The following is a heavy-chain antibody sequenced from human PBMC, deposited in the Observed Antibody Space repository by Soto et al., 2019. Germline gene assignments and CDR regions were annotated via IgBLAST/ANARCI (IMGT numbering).Heavy chain of an antibody. CDR3: VRRRASTPNWFDP. J-gene: IGHJ5*02. V-gene: IGHV4-39*01. CDR1: GGSISSSSYY. CDR2: IYYSGST. Sequence: SETLSLTCTVSGGSISSSSYYWGWIRQPPGKGLEWIGSIYYSGSTYYNPSLKSRVTISADTFTNQFSLKLSSVTAADTAVYYCVRRRASTPNWFDPWGQGTLVTVPQ.